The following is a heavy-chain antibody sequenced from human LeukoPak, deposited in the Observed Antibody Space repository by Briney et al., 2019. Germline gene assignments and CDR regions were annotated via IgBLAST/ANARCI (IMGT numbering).Heavy chain of an antibody. CDR1: GCTFTSYY. CDR3: ARDFGTMVRGVQNYYYYYGMDV. V-gene: IGHV1-46*01. CDR2: INPSGGST. Sequence: ASVKVSCKASGCTFTSYYMHWVRQAPGQGLEWMGIINPSGGSTSYAQKFQGRVTMTRDTSTSTVYMELSSLRSEDTAVYYCARDFGTMVRGVQNYYYYYGMDVWGQGTTVTVSS. J-gene: IGHJ6*02. D-gene: IGHD3-10*01.